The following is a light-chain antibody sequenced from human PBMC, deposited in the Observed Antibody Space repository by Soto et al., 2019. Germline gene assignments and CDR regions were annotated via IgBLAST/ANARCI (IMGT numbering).Light chain of an antibody. CDR2: DAS. V-gene: IGKV1-5*01. CDR1: QTINNL. CDR3: QHYDIYGRLT. J-gene: IGKJ3*01. Sequence: DIQMTQSPSTLSASVGDTVTITCRTSQTINNLLAWYQKKPGKAPGPLIFDASTVNPGVPSRFNGSGSGTDFTLTISDLQPDDFATYYCQHYDIYGRLTFGPGTTVDIK.